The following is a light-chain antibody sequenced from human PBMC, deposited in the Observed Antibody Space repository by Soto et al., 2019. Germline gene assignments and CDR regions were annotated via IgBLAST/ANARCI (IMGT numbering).Light chain of an antibody. CDR3: SSYASGSTPYV. J-gene: IGLJ1*01. CDR1: SSDVGDYNY. Sequence: QSALTQPASVSGSPGQSITISCTGTSSDVGDYNYVSWYQQHPGKAPKLVIFEVSTRPSGVSNRFSGSKSGNTASLTISGLQAEDEADYYCSSYASGSTPYVFGTGTKVTVL. V-gene: IGLV2-14*01. CDR2: EVS.